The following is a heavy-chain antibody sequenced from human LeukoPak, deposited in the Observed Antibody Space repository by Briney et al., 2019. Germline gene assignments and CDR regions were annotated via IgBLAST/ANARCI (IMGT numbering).Heavy chain of an antibody. CDR1: GVAITSYY. CDR2: FFYGGTT. CDR3: ARFGQTGDTHT. V-gene: IGHV4-39*01. J-gene: IGHJ5*02. Sequence: PSETLSLTCTVSGVAITSYYWGWIRQPPGKGLEWIGSFFYGGTTYYNPSLQSRVTISADTSKNQFSLNLGSVTAADTAVYYCARFGQTGDTHTWGQGTLVTVSS. D-gene: IGHD2-21*02.